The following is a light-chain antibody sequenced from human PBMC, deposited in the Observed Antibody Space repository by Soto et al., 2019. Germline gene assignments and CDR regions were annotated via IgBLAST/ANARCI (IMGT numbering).Light chain of an antibody. V-gene: IGKV3-11*01. J-gene: IGKJ5*01. CDR1: LSVSGY. CDR3: QQRAN. Sequence: EIVLTQSPASLALSPGERATLSCRASLSVSGYLAWYQQRPNQAPRLLIHGTSNRATGILARFSGEGSGTDFTLTISSLEPEDSAVYYCQQRANFGQGTRLEIK. CDR2: GTS.